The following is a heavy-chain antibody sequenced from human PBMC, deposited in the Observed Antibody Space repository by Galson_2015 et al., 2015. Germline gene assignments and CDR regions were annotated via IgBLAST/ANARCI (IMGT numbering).Heavy chain of an antibody. Sequence: SLRLSCAASGFTFSDYYMSWIRQAPGKGLEWVSYISSSGSTIYYADSVKGRFTISRDNAKNSLYLQMNSLRAEDTAVYYCFGGSGWYEGNDAFDIWGQGTMVTVSS. J-gene: IGHJ3*02. CDR3: FGGSGWYEGNDAFDI. CDR2: ISSSGSTI. D-gene: IGHD6-19*01. V-gene: IGHV3-11*01. CDR1: GFTFSDYY.